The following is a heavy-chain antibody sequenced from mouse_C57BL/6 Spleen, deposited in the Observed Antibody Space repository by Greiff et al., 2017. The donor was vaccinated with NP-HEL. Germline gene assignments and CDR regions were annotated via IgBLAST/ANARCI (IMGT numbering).Heavy chain of an antibody. CDR1: GFTFSDYG. CDR2: ISSGSSTI. J-gene: IGHJ1*03. CDR3: ARPTVVAEWNFDV. D-gene: IGHD1-1*01. Sequence: EVQLVESGGGLVKPGGSLKLSCAASGFTFSDYGMHWVRQAPEKGLEWVAYISSGSSTIYYADTVKGRFTISRDNAKNTLFLQMTSLRSEDTAIYYCARPTVVAEWNFDVWGTGTTVTVSS. V-gene: IGHV5-17*01.